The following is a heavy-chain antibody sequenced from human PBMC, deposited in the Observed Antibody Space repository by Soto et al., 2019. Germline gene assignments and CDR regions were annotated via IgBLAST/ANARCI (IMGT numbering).Heavy chain of an antibody. CDR2: ISIDGRST. CDR3: ARAPYKTWYGMDV. V-gene: IGHV3-74*01. J-gene: IGHJ6*02. D-gene: IGHD1-20*01. CDR1: GFTFSSYW. Sequence: EVQLLESGGGLVQSGGSLRLSCAASGFTFSSYWMFWVRQAPGKGLVWVSRISIDGRSTNYADSVKGRFTISRDNAKNMMYLQMNSLRAEDTAVYYHARAPYKTWYGMDVWGQGTTVTVSS.